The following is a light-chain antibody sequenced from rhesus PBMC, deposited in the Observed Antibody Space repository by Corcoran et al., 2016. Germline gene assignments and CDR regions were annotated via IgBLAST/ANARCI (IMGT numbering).Light chain of an antibody. V-gene: IGLV2S7*01. J-gene: IGLJ1*01. CDR2: GVS. Sequence: QSAPTQPPSVSGSPGQSVTISCTGTSSDIGGYNYVSWYQQHPGKAPKLMIYGVSNRPSGVSDLFSGSKSGNTASLTISGLQAEDEADYYSCSYTTSSTYIFGAGTRLTVL. CDR3: CSYTTSSTYI. CDR1: SSDIGGYNY.